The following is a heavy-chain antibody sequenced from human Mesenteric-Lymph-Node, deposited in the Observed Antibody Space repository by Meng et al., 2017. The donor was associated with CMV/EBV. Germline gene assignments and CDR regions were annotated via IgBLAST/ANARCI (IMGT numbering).Heavy chain of an antibody. J-gene: IGHJ3*01. Sequence: GESLKISCAASGFSLYSYWMHWVRQAPGKGLVWVSRINSDASSTSYADSVKGRFTISRDNAKNTLYLQMNSLRADDTAVYYCARGLDLWGQGTMVTVSS. CDR3: ARGLDL. CDR1: GFSLYSYW. CDR2: INSDASST. V-gene: IGHV3-74*01.